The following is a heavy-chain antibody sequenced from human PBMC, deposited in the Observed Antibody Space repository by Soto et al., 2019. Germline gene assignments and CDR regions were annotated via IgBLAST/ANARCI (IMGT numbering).Heavy chain of an antibody. V-gene: IGHV5-51*01. CDR1: GYRFTSYW. CDR3: ARIMVRGIHDAFDI. CDR2: IYPGDSDT. J-gene: IGHJ3*02. D-gene: IGHD3-10*01. Sequence: GESLKISCKGSGYRFTSYWIGWVRQMPGKGLEWMGIIYPGDSDTRYSPSFQGQVTISADKSISTASLQWSSRKASDPAMYYCARIMVRGIHDAFDIWGQGTMVTVSS.